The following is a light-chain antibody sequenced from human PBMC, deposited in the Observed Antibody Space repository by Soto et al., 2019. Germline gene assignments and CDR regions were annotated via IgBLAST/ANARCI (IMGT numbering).Light chain of an antibody. CDR2: GAS. V-gene: IGKV3-20*01. CDR3: QQYGRSGT. CDR1: QSVSNNY. Sequence: EIVLTQSPGIVSLSPGERATLSCMASQSVSNNYLAWYQQKPGQAPRLLIYGASNRATGIPDRFSGSGSGTDFTLTISRLEPEDFAVYYCQQYGRSGTFGQGTKVDIK. J-gene: IGKJ1*01.